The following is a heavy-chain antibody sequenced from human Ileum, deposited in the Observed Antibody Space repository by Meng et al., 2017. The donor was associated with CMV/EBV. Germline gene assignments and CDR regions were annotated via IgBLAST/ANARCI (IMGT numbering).Heavy chain of an antibody. J-gene: IGHJ4*02. CDR2: GSPDGLSR. CDR1: GFTFSTDW. Sequence: GESLKISCAASGFTFSTDWIHWVRQGPGKGLVWVARGSPDGLSRNYADAVRGRFTISRDNATNIVYLQMNSLGVDETALYYFVRVGDGRAYGKFDYWGQGTLVTVSS. D-gene: IGHD3-10*01. CDR3: VRVGDGRAYGKFDY. V-gene: IGHV3-74*01.